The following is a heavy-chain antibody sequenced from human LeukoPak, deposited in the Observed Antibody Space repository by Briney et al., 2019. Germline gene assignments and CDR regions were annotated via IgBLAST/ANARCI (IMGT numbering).Heavy chain of an antibody. Sequence: SETLSLTCTVSGASINSYYWSWIRQPPGKGLEWLGYIYYSGITNYNPSLKSQVTISVDTSRNQFSLKLSSVTAADTAVYYCARGMTTVTHWGQGTLVTVSS. CDR2: IYYSGIT. J-gene: IGHJ4*02. CDR3: ARGMTTVTH. CDR1: GASINSYY. V-gene: IGHV4-59*08. D-gene: IGHD4-11*01.